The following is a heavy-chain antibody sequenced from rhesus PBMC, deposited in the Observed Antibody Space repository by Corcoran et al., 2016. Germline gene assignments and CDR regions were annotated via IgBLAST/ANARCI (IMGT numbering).Heavy chain of an antibody. CDR3: ASGSGWYLGYFEF. CDR1: GASLSSHS. Sequence: QVQLQASGPGLVKPSAPLPLTCAFPGASLSSHSWSWTPPAPGKGLEWIGRSYGSGGSTDYNPSLKSRVTISIDTSKNQFSLKLSSVTAADTAVYYCASGSGWYLGYFEFWGQGALVTVSS. CDR2: SYGSGGST. V-gene: IGHV4S2*01. D-gene: IGHD6-31*01. J-gene: IGHJ1*01.